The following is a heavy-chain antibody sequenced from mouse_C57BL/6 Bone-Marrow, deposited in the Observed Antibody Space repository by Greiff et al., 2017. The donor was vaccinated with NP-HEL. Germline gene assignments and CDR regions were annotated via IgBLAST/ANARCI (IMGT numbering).Heavy chain of an antibody. D-gene: IGHD1-1*01. V-gene: IGHV2-9-1*01. CDR3: ARITTVVATKRAWFAY. CDR1: GFSLTSYA. J-gene: IGHJ3*01. CDR2: IWTGGGT. Sequence: VKVVESGPGLVAPSQSLSITCTVSGFSLTSYAISWVRQPPGKGLEWLGVIWTGGGTNYNSALKSRLSISKDNSKSQVFLKMNSLQTDDTARYYCARITTVVATKRAWFAYWGQGTLVTVSA.